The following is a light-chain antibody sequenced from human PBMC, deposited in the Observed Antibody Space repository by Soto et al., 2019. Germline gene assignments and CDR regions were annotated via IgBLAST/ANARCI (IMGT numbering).Light chain of an antibody. CDR3: SSYTSSSRGV. V-gene: IGLV2-14*01. CDR2: EVS. CDR1: SSDVGGYNY. J-gene: IGLJ2*01. Sequence: QSVLTQPASVSGSPGQSITISCTGTSSDVGGYNYVSWYQQHPGKAPKLMIYEVSNRPSGVSNRFSGPKSGNTASLTISGLQAEDEADYYCSSYTSSSRGVFGGGTKVTVL.